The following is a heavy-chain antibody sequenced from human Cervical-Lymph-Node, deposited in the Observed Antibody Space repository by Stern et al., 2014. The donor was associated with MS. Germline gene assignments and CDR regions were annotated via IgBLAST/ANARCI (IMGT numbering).Heavy chain of an antibody. J-gene: IGHJ6*02. CDR2: ISAYKGNT. D-gene: IGHD6-13*01. CDR1: GYTFPSYG. Sequence: QVQLVQSGAEVQNPGASAKVSCKASGYTFPSYGISWVRPAPGQGLEWMGWISAYKGNTNYAQKLQGRVTMTTDTSTSTAYMELRSLRSDDTAVYYCARVGTLGYYGMDVWGQGTTVTVSS. CDR3: ARVGTLGYYGMDV. V-gene: IGHV1-18*01.